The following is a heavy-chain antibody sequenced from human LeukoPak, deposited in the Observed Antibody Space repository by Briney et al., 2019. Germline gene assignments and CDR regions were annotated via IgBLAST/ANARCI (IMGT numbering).Heavy chain of an antibody. V-gene: IGHV3-23*01. CDR3: AKEDSVRREFDY. CDR2: ISDSGGST. Sequence: PGGSLRLSCAASGFTFSSYAMSWVRQAPGKGLEWVSGISDSGGSTNYAASVKGRFTISRDNSKDTLYLQMNSLRAEDTAVYYCAKEDSVRREFDYWGQVTVATVSS. J-gene: IGHJ4*02. CDR1: GFTFSSYA.